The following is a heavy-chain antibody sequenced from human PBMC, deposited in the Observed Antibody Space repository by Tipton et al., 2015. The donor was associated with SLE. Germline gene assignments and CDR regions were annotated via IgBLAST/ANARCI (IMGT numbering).Heavy chain of an antibody. Sequence: TLSLTCTVSGGSIGTHYWSWIRQPPGKGLEWIGYIYYSGGTNYNPSLQSRVTISLDTSKNQFSLKLSSVTAADTAVYYCARSGSYPYYYYYMDVWGKGTTVTVSS. CDR2: IYYSGGT. CDR1: GGSIGTHY. D-gene: IGHD1-26*01. CDR3: ARSGSYPYYYYYMDV. J-gene: IGHJ6*03. V-gene: IGHV4-59*11.